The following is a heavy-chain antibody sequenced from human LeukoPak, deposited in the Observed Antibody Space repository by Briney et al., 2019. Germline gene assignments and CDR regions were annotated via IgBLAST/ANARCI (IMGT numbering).Heavy chain of an antibody. D-gene: IGHD6-19*01. J-gene: IGHJ3*02. CDR3: ARVAAGHDAFDI. V-gene: IGHV4-59*08. CDR1: RGSISGHY. Sequence: SETLSLTCTVSRGSISGHYWSWIRQSPGKGLEWIGNIYYSGNTNYNPSLKSRVTISIDTSRIHFSLHLSSVTAADTAVYYCARVAAGHDAFDIWGQGTMVTVSS. CDR2: IYYSGNT.